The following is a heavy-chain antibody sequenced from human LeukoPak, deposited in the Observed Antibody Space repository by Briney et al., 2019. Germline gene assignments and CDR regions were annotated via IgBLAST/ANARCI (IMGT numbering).Heavy chain of an antibody. J-gene: IGHJ4*02. CDR1: GFTFSSYA. Sequence: PGVSLRLSCAASGFTFSSYAMSWVRQAPGKGLEWVSAISGSGGSTYYADSVKGRFTISRDNSKNTLYLQMNSLRAEDTAVYYCAKDRYSGYDLFDYWGQGNLVTVSS. CDR2: ISGSGGST. D-gene: IGHD5-12*01. CDR3: AKDRYSGYDLFDY. V-gene: IGHV3-23*01.